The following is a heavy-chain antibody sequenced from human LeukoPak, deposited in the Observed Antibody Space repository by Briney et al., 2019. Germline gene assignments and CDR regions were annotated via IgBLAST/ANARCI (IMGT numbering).Heavy chain of an antibody. CDR1: GFTFSSYW. V-gene: IGHV3-7*03. CDR2: IKQDGSEK. J-gene: IGHJ6*02. CDR3: ARDRPRYCSSTSCYDYYCYGMDV. D-gene: IGHD2-2*01. Sequence: GGSLRLSCAASGFTFSSYWMSWVRQALGKGLEWVANIKQDGSEKYYVDSVKGRFTISRDNAKNSLYLQMNSLRAEDTAVYYCARDRPRYCSSTSCYDYYCYGMDVWGQGTTVTVSS.